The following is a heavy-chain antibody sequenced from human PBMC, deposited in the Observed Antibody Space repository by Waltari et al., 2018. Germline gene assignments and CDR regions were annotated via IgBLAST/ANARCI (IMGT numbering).Heavy chain of an antibody. CDR2: TYYRSTWFN. D-gene: IGHD7-27*01. CDR3: ARDTFRYGPGEGYYYGMDV. Sequence: QVLLQQSGPGLVKPSQTLSLTCAISGDSVSNNTAALNWIRQSPSRGLEWLGRTYYRSTWFNDYSVSLKGRITFNPDTSKNQFSLQLNSLTPDDTAVYYCARDTFRYGPGEGYYYGMDVWGQGTTVTVSS. J-gene: IGHJ6*02. CDR1: GDSVSNNTAA. V-gene: IGHV6-1*01.